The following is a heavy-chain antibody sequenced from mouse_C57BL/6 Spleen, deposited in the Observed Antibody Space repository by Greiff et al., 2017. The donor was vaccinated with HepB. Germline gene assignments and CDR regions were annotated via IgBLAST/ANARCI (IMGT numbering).Heavy chain of an antibody. CDR2: ISNLAYSI. J-gene: IGHJ2*01. Sequence: DVMLVESGGGLVQPGGSLKLSCAASGFTFSDYGMAWVRQAPRKGPEWVAFISNLAYSIYYADTVTGRFTISRENAKNTLYLEMSSLRSEDTAMYYCARQGSSGYFDYWGQGTTLTVSS. V-gene: IGHV5-15*01. CDR3: ARQGSSGYFDY. CDR1: GFTFSDYG. D-gene: IGHD3-2*02.